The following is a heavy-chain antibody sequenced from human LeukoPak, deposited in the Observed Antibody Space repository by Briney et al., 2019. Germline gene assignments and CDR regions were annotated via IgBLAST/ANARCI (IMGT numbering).Heavy chain of an antibody. J-gene: IGHJ4*02. CDR1: GYSFTSYW. Sequence: GESLKISCQGSGYSFTSYWIGWVRQMPGKGLEWMGIIYPGDSDTRYSPSFQGLVTISADKSISAAYLHWSSLEASDTAIYYCARRTLGATYDYWGQGTLVTVSS. D-gene: IGHD1-26*01. CDR2: IYPGDSDT. CDR3: ARRTLGATYDY. V-gene: IGHV5-51*01.